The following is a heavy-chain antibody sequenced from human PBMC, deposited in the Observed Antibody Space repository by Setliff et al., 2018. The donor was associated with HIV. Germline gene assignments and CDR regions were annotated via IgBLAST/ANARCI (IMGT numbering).Heavy chain of an antibody. CDR3: ARISGNDRGGYYYHYFGY. CDR1: GYTFRNYA. J-gene: IGHJ4*02. Sequence: ASVKVSCKASGYTFRNYAVHWVRQAPGQRLEWMGWIDSGNGNTKISPKFQDRVTIIRDTSATTVYMEVNSLRSEDTAVYYCARISGNDRGGYYYHYFGYWGQGTLVTV. CDR2: IDSGNGNT. D-gene: IGHD3-22*01. V-gene: IGHV1-3*04.